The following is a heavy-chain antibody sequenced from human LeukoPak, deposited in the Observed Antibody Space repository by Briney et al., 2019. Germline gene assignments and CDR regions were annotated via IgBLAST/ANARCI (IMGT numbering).Heavy chain of an antibody. J-gene: IGHJ4*02. D-gene: IGHD6-6*01. CDR3: ARDLVSSPSVR. V-gene: IGHV1-2*06. CDR2: INPNSGGT. CDR1: GYTFTGYY. Sequence: GASVKVSCKASGYTFTGYYMHWVRQAPGQGLEWMGRINPNSGGTNYAQKFQSRVTMTRDTSISTAYMELSRLRSDDTAVYYCARDLVSSPSVRWGQGTLVTVSS.